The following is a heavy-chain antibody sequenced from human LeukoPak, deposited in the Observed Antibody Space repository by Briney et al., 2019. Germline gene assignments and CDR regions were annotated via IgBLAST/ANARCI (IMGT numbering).Heavy chain of an antibody. CDR2: IIPIFGIA. V-gene: IGHV1-69*04. CDR3: ARVLDGTDAFDL. D-gene: IGHD6-19*01. J-gene: IGHJ3*01. Sequence: SVKVSCKASGGTFSSYAISWVRQAPGQGLEWMGRIIPIFGIANYAQKFQGRVTITADKSTSTAYMELSSLRSEDTAVYYCARVLDGTDAFDLWGQGTMVTVSS. CDR1: GGTFSSYA.